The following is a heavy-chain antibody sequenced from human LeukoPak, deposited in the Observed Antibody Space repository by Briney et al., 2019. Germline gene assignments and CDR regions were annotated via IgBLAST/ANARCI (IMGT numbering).Heavy chain of an antibody. CDR1: GFTFSDYG. CDR2: IWFDGSNQ. V-gene: IGHV3-33*01. CDR3: ARDHKVRGIVADYFYGMDV. J-gene: IGHJ6*02. Sequence: GGSLRLSCAASGFTFSDYGMHWVRQAPGKGLEGVAVIWFDGSNQYYADSVKGRFTVSKDFSENTLYLQMNSLRAEDTAVYYCARDHKVRGIVADYFYGMDVWGQGTTVTVSS. D-gene: IGHD3-10*01.